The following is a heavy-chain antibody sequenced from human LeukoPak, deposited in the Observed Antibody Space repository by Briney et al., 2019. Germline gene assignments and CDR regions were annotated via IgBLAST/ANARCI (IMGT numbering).Heavy chain of an antibody. D-gene: IGHD5-12*01. CDR1: GYTFTSYD. J-gene: IGHJ4*02. CDR2: INPNSGGT. CDR3: AREGYSGYDPYFDY. V-gene: IGHV1-2*02. Sequence: ASVKVSCKASGYTFTSYDINWVRQATGQGLEWMGWINPNSGGTNYAQKFQGRVTMTRDTSISTAYMELSRLRSDDTAVYYCAREGYSGYDPYFDYWGQGTLVTVSS.